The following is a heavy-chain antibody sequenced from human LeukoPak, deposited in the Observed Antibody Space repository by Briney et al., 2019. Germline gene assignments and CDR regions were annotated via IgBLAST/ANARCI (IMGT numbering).Heavy chain of an antibody. D-gene: IGHD4-17*01. J-gene: IGHJ4*02. CDR1: GYSFTSHY. CDR2: IYPDDSNT. V-gene: IGHV5-51*01. CDR3: ARLSTARKTTVTTDFDY. Sequence: PGESLKISCKGSGYSFTSHYIGWVRQMPGKGLEWMGIIYPDDSNTRYSPSFQGQVTISADKSISTAYLQWSSLKASDTAMYYCARLSTARKTTVTTDFDYWGQGTLVTVSS.